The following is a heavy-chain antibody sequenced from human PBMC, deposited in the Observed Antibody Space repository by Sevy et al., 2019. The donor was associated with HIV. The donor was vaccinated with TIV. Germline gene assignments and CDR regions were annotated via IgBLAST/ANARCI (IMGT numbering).Heavy chain of an antibody. Sequence: ASVKVSCKASGGTFSKYAITWVRQAPGQGLEWMGGIIPIFGTANYAQKFQGSVTITADESTSTAYMELSSLRSEDTAVYYGARDRGFSSTSEYGMDVWGQGTTVTVSS. CDR2: IIPIFGTA. CDR3: ARDRGFSSTSEYGMDV. CDR1: GGTFSKYA. V-gene: IGHV1-69*13. D-gene: IGHD2-2*01. J-gene: IGHJ6*02.